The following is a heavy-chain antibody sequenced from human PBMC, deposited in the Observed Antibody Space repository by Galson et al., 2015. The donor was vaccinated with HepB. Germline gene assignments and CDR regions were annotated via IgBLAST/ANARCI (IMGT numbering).Heavy chain of an antibody. CDR2: IHDSGST. CDR3: ARGYCSSDTCYPPVDY. D-gene: IGHD2-2*01. CDR1: GGSISYYY. Sequence: ETLSLTCTVSGGSISYYYWSWIRQPPGKGLEWIGYIHDSGSTSYNPSLKSRVTISADTSKNQFSLKLSSVTAADTAVYYCARGYCSSDTCYPPVDYWGQGTLVTVSS. V-gene: IGHV4-59*08. J-gene: IGHJ4*02.